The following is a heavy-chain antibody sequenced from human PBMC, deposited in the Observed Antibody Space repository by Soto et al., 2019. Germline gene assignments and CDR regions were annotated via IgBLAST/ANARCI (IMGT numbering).Heavy chain of an antibody. CDR3: AKNVWGLTIFGGMDV. D-gene: IGHD3-9*01. Sequence: EVQLLESGGGLVQPGGSLRLSCAASGFTFSSYAMSWVRQAPGKGLEWVSAISGSGGSTYYADSVKGRFTISRDNSKNPLYLQMDSLRAEDTAVYYCAKNVWGLTIFGGMDVWGQGTTVTVSS. J-gene: IGHJ6*02. CDR2: ISGSGGST. CDR1: GFTFSSYA. V-gene: IGHV3-23*01.